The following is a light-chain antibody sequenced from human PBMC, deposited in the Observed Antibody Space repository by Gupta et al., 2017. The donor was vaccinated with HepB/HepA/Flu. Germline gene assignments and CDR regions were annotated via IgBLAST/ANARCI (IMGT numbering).Light chain of an antibody. CDR1: SSNIGNNY. J-gene: IGLJ2*01. V-gene: IGLV1-51*02. CDR3: GTWDSSLSAAV. CDR2: ENN. Sequence: QSVLTQPRSLSAAPGQKVTISCSGSSSNIGNNYVYWYQQLPGTAPKLLIYENNKRPAGMPDRFSGSKSGTSATLAISGRRAEDEADYYCGTWDSSLSAAVFGGGTKLTVL.